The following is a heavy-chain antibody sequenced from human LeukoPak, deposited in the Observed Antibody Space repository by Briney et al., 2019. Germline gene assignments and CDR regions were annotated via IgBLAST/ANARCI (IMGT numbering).Heavy chain of an antibody. Sequence: PGGSLRLSCAASGFIFSHYYMHWIRQAPGKGLEWVSSISSSGATTYYAESVKGRFTISRDNVKNSLYLQMNSLRAEDTAVYYCAAAGDYDSHYYYMDVWGKGITVTVSS. V-gene: IGHV3-11*04. CDR2: ISSSGATT. CDR1: GFIFSHYY. D-gene: IGHD4-17*01. J-gene: IGHJ6*03. CDR3: AAAGDYDSHYYYMDV.